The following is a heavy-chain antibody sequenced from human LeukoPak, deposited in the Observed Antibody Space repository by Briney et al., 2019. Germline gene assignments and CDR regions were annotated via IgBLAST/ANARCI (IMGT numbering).Heavy chain of an antibody. V-gene: IGHV4-59*08. Sequence: PSETLSLTCIVSGGSISGHYWSWIRLPPGKGLEWIGYIYYSGSTNYNPSLKGRVTISVDTSKNQFSLKMRSVTAADTAVYFCARPLGGGSEWYFDLWGRGTLVTVSS. CDR1: GGSISGHY. CDR2: IYYSGST. CDR3: ARPLGGGSEWYFDL. D-gene: IGHD2-15*01. J-gene: IGHJ2*01.